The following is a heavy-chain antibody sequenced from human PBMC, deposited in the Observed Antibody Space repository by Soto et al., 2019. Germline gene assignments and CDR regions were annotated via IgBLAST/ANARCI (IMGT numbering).Heavy chain of an antibody. CDR2: MYHSGIT. CDR1: GYSIRSGYF. V-gene: IGHV4-38-2*01. D-gene: IGHD6-6*01. J-gene: IGHJ6*02. CDR3: ARSMYSTSAQLYYGMDV. Sequence: SETLSLTCAVSGYSIRSGYFWGWIRQPPGKGLEWVGSMYHSGITYYNLSLKSRVTISVDTSKNQLSLKLSSATAADTAVYYCARSMYSTSAQLYYGMDVGGQGTTGTVSS.